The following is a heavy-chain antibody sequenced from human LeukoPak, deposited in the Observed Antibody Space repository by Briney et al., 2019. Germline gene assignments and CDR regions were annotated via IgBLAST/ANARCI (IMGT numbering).Heavy chain of an antibody. J-gene: IGHJ4*02. CDR1: GYTFTTYW. CDR3: ARSEGHCSDGACYAQKVIDH. V-gene: IGHV5-51*01. CDR2: IYPGDFDT. Sequence: PGESLKISCKGSGYTFTTYWIGWVRQVPGKGLEWMGIIYPGDFDTRYSPSFQGQVTISVDKSINTAYLQWRSLKASDTAMYYCARSEGHCSDGACYAQKVIDHWGQGTLVTVSS. D-gene: IGHD2-15*01.